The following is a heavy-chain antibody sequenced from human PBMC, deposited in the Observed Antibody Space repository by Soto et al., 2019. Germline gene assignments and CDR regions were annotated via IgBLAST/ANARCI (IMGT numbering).Heavy chain of an antibody. V-gene: IGHV3-33*01. Sequence: QVQLVESGGGVVQPGRSLRLSCAASGFTFSSYGMHWVRQAPGKGLEWVAVIWYDGSNKYYADSVKGRFTISRDNSKNTLYLQMNSLRAEDTAVYYCARDPGIAAAGTDYYYGMDVWGQGTTVTVSS. CDR1: GFTFSSYG. J-gene: IGHJ6*02. CDR2: IWYDGSNK. CDR3: ARDPGIAAAGTDYYYGMDV. D-gene: IGHD6-13*01.